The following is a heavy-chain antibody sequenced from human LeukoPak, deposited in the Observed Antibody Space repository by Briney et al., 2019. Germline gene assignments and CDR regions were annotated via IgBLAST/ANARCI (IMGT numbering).Heavy chain of an antibody. D-gene: IGHD4-23*01. CDR1: GFTFSDYY. J-gene: IGHJ5*01. CDR2: ISGSGSTV. Sequence: PGGSLRLSCAASGFTFSDYYMSWIRQAPGKGLEWVSYISGSGSTVYYAASVRGRFTISRDNAKNSLFLQMNSLRAEETAVYYCARDRGNSDPGDWFDSWGQGTLVTVSS. V-gene: IGHV3-11*01. CDR3: ARDRGNSDPGDWFDS.